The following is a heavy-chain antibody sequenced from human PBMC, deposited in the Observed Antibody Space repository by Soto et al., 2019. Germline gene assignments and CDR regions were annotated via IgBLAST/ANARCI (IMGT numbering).Heavy chain of an antibody. Sequence: QVQLVESGGGVVQPGRSLRLSCAASGFIFSRYGMHWVRQAPGKGLEWVAVISYDGSNKYYAESVKGRFIISRDKSENQLYLQMNSLRAEDTAVYYCAKDLGSGKPYYYYAMDVWGQGTTVTVSS. V-gene: IGHV3-30*18. CDR3: AKDLGSGKPYYYYAMDV. J-gene: IGHJ6*02. CDR2: ISYDGSNK. CDR1: GFIFSRYG. D-gene: IGHD3-10*01.